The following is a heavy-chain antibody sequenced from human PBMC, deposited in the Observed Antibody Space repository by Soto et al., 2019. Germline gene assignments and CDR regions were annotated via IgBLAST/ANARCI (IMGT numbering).Heavy chain of an antibody. CDR1: GFTFSSYW. J-gene: IGHJ4*02. V-gene: IGHV3-7*01. CDR2: IKQDGSEK. Sequence: GGSLRLSCAASGFTFSSYWMSWVRQAPGKGLEWVANIKQDGSEKYYVDSVKGRFTISRDNAKNSLYLQMNSLRAEDTAVYYCARDTGIAAAGPLDYWGQGTLVTVSS. CDR3: ARDTGIAAAGPLDY. D-gene: IGHD6-13*01.